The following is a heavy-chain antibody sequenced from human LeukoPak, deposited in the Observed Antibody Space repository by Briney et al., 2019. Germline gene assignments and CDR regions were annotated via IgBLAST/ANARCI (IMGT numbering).Heavy chain of an antibody. CDR1: GFTFDDYA. V-gene: IGHV3-9*01. Sequence: GRSLRLSWAASGFTFDDYAMHWVRQAPGKRLEWVSGISWNSGNIGYADSVKGRFTISRDNAKNSLYLQMNSLRAEDTALYYCAKDMIGYCSSTSCYSPFDYWGQGTLVTVSS. D-gene: IGHD2-2*03. CDR2: ISWNSGNI. J-gene: IGHJ4*02. CDR3: AKDMIGYCSSTSCYSPFDY.